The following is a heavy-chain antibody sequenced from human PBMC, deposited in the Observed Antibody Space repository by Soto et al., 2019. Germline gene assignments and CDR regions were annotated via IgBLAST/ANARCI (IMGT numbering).Heavy chain of an antibody. CDR2: IKQDGSEI. Sequence: GGSLRLSCAASGFTFSSYWMSWVRQAPGKGLEWVATIKQDGSEIYYVDSVKGRFTISRDNAKNSLYLQMNSLRAEDTAVYYCARVQGAARPRANWFDPCGQGTLVTVSS. CDR1: GFTFSSYW. V-gene: IGHV3-7*03. CDR3: ARVQGAARPRANWFDP. D-gene: IGHD6-6*01. J-gene: IGHJ5*02.